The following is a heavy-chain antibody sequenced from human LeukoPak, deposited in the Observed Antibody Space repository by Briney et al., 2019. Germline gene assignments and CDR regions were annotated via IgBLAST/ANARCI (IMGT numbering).Heavy chain of an antibody. Sequence: SETLSLTCTLSGGSISTYYWSWIRQPPGKGLEWIGYIYHSGSTNYNPSLKSRVTISVDTSKNQFSLKLSSVTAADTAVYYCARGGGYASPIGYWGQGGLVTVSS. J-gene: IGHJ4*02. CDR1: GGSISTYY. D-gene: IGHD5-12*01. V-gene: IGHV4-59*01. CDR3: ARGGGYASPIGY. CDR2: IYHSGST.